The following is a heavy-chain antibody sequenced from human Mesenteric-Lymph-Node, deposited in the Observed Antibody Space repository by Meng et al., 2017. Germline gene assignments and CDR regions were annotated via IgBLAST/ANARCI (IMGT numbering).Heavy chain of an antibody. CDR1: GGSFSGYY. CDR2: INHSGST. Sequence: GSLRLSCAVYGGSFSGYYWSWIRQPPGKGLEWIGEINHSGSTDYNPSLKSRVTISVDTSKNQFSLKLSSVTAADTAVYYCARRESSSWYFDYWGQGTLVTVSS. J-gene: IGHJ4*02. V-gene: IGHV4-34*01. CDR3: ARRESSSWYFDY. D-gene: IGHD6-13*01.